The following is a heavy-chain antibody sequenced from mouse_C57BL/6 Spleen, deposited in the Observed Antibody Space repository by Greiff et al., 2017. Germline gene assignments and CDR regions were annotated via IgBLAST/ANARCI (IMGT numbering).Heavy chain of an antibody. D-gene: IGHD1-1*01. Sequence: QVQLQQSGAELVRPGTSVKVSCKASGYAFTNYLIEWVKQRPGQGLEWIGVINPGRGGTNYNEKFKGKATLTADKSSSTAYLQLSSLTSEDSAVYFFALYYGSSYEDYWGQGTTLTVSS. V-gene: IGHV1-54*01. CDR3: ALYYGSSYEDY. CDR2: INPGRGGT. CDR1: GYAFTNYL. J-gene: IGHJ2*01.